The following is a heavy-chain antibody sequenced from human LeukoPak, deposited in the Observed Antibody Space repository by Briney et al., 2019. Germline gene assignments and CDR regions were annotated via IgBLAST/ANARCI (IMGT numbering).Heavy chain of an antibody. J-gene: IGHJ4*02. Sequence: PGGSLRLSCASSGFTFNNYAMTWVRQAPGKGLEWVSSITASGGSTYCADSVKGRFTISRDNSKNTLYLQMSSLRAEDTAVYYCARDYPTPGIVTIFDCWGQGTLVTVSS. D-gene: IGHD1-1*01. CDR3: ARDYPTPGIVTIFDC. V-gene: IGHV3-23*01. CDR2: ITASGGST. CDR1: GFTFNNYA.